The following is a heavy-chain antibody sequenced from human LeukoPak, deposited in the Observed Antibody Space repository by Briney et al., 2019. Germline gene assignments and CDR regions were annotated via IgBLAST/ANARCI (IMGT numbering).Heavy chain of an antibody. V-gene: IGHV4-59*01. CDR3: ARDTGSGSLC. Sequence: SETLSLTCSVSGDSSTSYYWSWIRLSPGKGLEWLAYVYKSGQVDYNSSLRSRIFVSVDRSKTQFSLRLRSVTAADTAVYYCARDTGSGSLCWGQGTLVTVSS. CDR1: GDSSTSYY. CDR2: VYKSGQV. J-gene: IGHJ4*02. D-gene: IGHD3-10*01.